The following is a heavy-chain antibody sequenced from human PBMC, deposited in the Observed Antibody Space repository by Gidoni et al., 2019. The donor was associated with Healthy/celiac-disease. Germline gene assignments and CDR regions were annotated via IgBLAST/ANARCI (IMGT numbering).Heavy chain of an antibody. V-gene: IGHV3-23*01. D-gene: IGHD3-3*01. J-gene: IGHJ2*01. CDR3: ARTSGLRFLEWSDWYFDL. CDR2: ISGSGGST. CDR1: GLPFSSCA. Sequence: EVQLLESGGGLVQPGGSLRLSCAASGLPFSSCAMSWVRQAPGKGLEWVSAISGSGGSTYYADSVKGRFTISRDNSKNTLYLQMNSLRAEDTAVYYCARTSGLRFLEWSDWYFDLWGRGTLVTVSS.